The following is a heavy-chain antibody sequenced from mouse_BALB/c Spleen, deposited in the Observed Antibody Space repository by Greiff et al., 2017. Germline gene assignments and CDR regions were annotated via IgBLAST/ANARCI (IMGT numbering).Heavy chain of an antibody. D-gene: IGHD2-4*01. CDR2: IDPANGNT. Sequence: DVKLQESGAELVKPGASVKLSCTASGFNIKDTYMHWVKQRPEQGLEWIGRIDPANGNTKYDPKFQGKATITADTSSNTAYLQLSSLTSEDTAVYYCALYYDYDGYAMDYWGQGTSVTVSS. J-gene: IGHJ4*01. CDR1: GFNIKDTY. V-gene: IGHV14-3*02. CDR3: ALYYDYDGYAMDY.